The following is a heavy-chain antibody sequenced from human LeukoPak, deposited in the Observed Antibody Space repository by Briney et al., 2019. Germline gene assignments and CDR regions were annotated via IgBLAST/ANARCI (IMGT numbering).Heavy chain of an antibody. CDR1: GYSFTSYW. D-gene: IGHD4-17*01. CDR2: IYSGGST. Sequence: GESLKISCKGSGYSFTSYWIGWVRQAPGKGLEWVSVIYSGGSTYYADSVKGRFTISRDNSKNTLYLQMNSLRAEDTAVYYCARGGDYGDYGSADFDYWGQGTLVTVSS. CDR3: ARGGDYGDYGSADFDY. V-gene: IGHV3-53*01. J-gene: IGHJ4*02.